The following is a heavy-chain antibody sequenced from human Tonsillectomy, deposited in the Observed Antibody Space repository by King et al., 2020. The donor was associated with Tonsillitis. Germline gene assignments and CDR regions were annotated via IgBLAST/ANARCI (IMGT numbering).Heavy chain of an antibody. D-gene: IGHD6-13*01. CDR3: ASPREQLVRDYYYNGLDV. J-gene: IGHJ6*02. CDR2: IIPIFGTT. Sequence: VQLVQSGAEVKKPGSSVKVSCKASGGTFSSNGLTWVRQAPGQGLDWMGGIIPIFGTTNYAQKFQGRVTISADKVTSTAYMELSSLKSDDTAVYYCASPREQLVRDYYYNGLDVWGQGTPVTVSS. CDR1: GGTFSSNG. V-gene: IGHV1-69*06.